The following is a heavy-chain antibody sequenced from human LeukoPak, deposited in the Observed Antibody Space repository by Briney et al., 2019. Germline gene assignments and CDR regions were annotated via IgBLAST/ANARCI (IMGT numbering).Heavy chain of an antibody. CDR2: ISGSGGST. J-gene: IGHJ4*02. Sequence: GGTLRLSCAASGFTFSSYGMSWVRQAPGKGLEWVSAISGSGGSTYYADSVKGRFTISRDNSKNTLYLQMNSLRAEDTAVYYCAKGMVRGVITYFDYWGQGTLVTVSS. CDR3: AKGMVRGVITYFDY. V-gene: IGHV3-23*01. D-gene: IGHD3-10*01. CDR1: GFTFSSYG.